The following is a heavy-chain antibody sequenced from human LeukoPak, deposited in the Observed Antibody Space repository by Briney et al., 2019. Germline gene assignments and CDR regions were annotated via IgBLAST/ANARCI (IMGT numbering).Heavy chain of an antibody. J-gene: IGHJ5*02. V-gene: IGHV4-59*01. CDR3: ARLGGAPYDFWSGYKANWFDP. CDR2: IYYSGST. Sequence: SGTLSLTCTVSGGSISSYYWSWIRQPPGKGLEWIGYIYYSGSTNYNPSLKSRVTISVDTSKNQFSLKLSSVTAADTAVYYCARLGGAPYDFWSGYKANWFDPWGQGTLVTVSS. CDR1: GGSISSYY. D-gene: IGHD3-3*01.